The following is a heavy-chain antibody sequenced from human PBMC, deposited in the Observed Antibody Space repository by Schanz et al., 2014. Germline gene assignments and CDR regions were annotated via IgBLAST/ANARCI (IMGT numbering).Heavy chain of an antibody. V-gene: IGHV3-33*01. D-gene: IGHD3-9*01. Sequence: QVQLVESGGGVVQPGGSLRLSCAASGFTFSNYGMNWVRQAPGKGLEWVAVIWSDRSGKYYADSVKGRFTISRDSPNNTLYLQMNSLRAEDTAHYYCARDSRPSYDKSMDVWGQGTTVAVSS. CDR2: IWSDRSGK. J-gene: IGHJ6*02. CDR3: ARDSRPSYDKSMDV. CDR1: GFTFSNYG.